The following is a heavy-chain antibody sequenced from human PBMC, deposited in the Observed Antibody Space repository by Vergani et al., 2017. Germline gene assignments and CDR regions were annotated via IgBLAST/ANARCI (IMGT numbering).Heavy chain of an antibody. J-gene: IGHJ4*02. Sequence: EVQLVESGGGLVQPGGSLRLSCAASGFTFSSYWMHWVRQAPGKGLVWVSRINSDGSSTSYADSVKGRFTISRDNAKNTLYLQMNSLRAEATAVYYCARVPFDSSGYYRFHFDYWGQGTLVTVSS. CDR3: ARVPFDSSGYYRFHFDY. CDR1: GFTFSSYW. CDR2: INSDGSST. D-gene: IGHD3-22*01. V-gene: IGHV3-74*01.